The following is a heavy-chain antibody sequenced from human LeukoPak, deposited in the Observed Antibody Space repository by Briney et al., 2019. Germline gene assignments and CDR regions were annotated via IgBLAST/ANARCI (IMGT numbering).Heavy chain of an antibody. CDR2: INAGNGNT. CDR3: ARETYYYDSSGYFDAFDI. V-gene: IGHV1-3*01. J-gene: IGHJ3*02. Sequence: ASVKVSCKASGYTFTSYAMHWVRQAPGQRLEWMGWINAGNGNTKYSQKFQGRVTITRDTSASTAYMELSSLRSEDTAVYYCARETYYYDSSGYFDAFDIWGQGTMVTVSS. D-gene: IGHD3-22*01. CDR1: GYTFTSYA.